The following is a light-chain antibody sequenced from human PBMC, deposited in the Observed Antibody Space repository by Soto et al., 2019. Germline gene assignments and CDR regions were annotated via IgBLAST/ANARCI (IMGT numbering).Light chain of an antibody. CDR3: AAWDDSLNAYV. J-gene: IGLJ1*01. V-gene: IGLV1-44*01. CDR1: SSNIGTNL. CDR2: RDN. Sequence: QSVLTQPPSASGTPGERVTISCSGSSSNIGTNLINWYQQLPGTAPKLLIYRDNQRPSGAPDRFSGSKSGTSASLAISGLQSEDEAEYYCAAWDDSLNAYVFGTGTKVTVL.